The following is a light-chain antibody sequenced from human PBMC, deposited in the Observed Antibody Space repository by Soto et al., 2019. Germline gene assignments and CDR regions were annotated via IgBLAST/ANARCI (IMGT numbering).Light chain of an antibody. J-gene: IGKJ5*01. Sequence: ETVMTQSPATLSVSPGERATLSCRASQSVYSSLAWYQQKPGQAPRLLIYGTSSRATGIPDRFSGSGSGTDFTLTISRLEPEDFAVYYCQQYGNSPITFGQGTRLEI. CDR1: QSVYSS. V-gene: IGKV3-20*01. CDR2: GTS. CDR3: QQYGNSPIT.